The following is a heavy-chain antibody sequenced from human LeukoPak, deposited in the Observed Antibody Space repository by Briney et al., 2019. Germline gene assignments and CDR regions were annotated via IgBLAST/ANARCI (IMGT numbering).Heavy chain of an antibody. CDR1: GFTFSSYA. CDR3: AKDTVYGGNSGSSYYYYGMDV. Sequence: GGSLRLSCAASGFTFSSYAMSWVRQAPGKGLEWGSGISWNSGSIVYADSVKSRFTISRDNAKNSLYLQMNSLRAEDTALYYCAKDTVYGGNSGSSYYYYGMDVWGQGTTVTVSS. J-gene: IGHJ6*02. CDR2: ISWNSGSI. V-gene: IGHV3-9*01. D-gene: IGHD4-23*01.